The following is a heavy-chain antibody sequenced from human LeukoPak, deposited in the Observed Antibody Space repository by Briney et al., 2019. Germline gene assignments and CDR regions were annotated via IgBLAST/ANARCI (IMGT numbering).Heavy chain of an antibody. Sequence: ASVTVSCKASGYTFTGYYMHWVRQAPGQGLEWMGWINPNTGGTNYAQNFQGRVTMTRDTSISTAYMELSRVTSDDTAVYYCASQYCGGDCSPGGYYMDVWGKGTTVTVSS. D-gene: IGHD2-21*02. J-gene: IGHJ6*03. CDR1: GYTFTGYY. CDR2: INPNTGGT. CDR3: ASQYCGGDCSPGGYYMDV. V-gene: IGHV1-2*02.